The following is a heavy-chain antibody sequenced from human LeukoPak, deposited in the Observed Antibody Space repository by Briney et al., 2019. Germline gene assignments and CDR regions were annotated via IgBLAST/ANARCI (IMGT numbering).Heavy chain of an antibody. CDR1: GYTFTSYG. Sequence: ASVKVSCKASGYTFTSYGISWVRQAPGQGLEWMGWISAYNGNTNYAQKLQGRVTITRDMSTSTAYMELSSLRSEDTAVYYCAALYYDSPPFDYWGQGTLVTVSS. D-gene: IGHD3-22*01. CDR3: AALYYDSPPFDY. CDR2: ISAYNGNT. J-gene: IGHJ4*02. V-gene: IGHV1-18*01.